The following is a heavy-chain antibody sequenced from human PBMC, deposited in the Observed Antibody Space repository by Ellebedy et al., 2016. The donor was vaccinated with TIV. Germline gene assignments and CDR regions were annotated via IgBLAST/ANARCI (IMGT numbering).Heavy chain of an antibody. J-gene: IGHJ4*02. Sequence: GESLKISCAASGFTFSSYSMNWVRQAPGKGLEWVSSISSSSSYIYYADSVKGRFTISRDNAKNSLYLQMNSLRAEDTALYYCAKDPSDYWGCFDYWGQGTLVTVSS. D-gene: IGHD7-27*01. CDR2: ISSSSSYI. CDR3: AKDPSDYWGCFDY. V-gene: IGHV3-21*04. CDR1: GFTFSSYS.